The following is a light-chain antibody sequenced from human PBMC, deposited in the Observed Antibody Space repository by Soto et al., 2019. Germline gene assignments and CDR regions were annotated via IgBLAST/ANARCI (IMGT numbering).Light chain of an antibody. CDR3: TSYTSSSTLGKV. CDR2: DVT. CDR1: NSDVGGYNY. V-gene: IGLV2-14*03. J-gene: IGLJ3*02. Sequence: QSVLTQPASVSGSPGQSITISCTGTNSDVGGYNYVSWYQQHPGKAPKLMIYDVTNRPSGVSNRFSGSKSGNTASLTISGLQAEDEADYYCTSYTSSSTLGKVFGGGTKVTVL.